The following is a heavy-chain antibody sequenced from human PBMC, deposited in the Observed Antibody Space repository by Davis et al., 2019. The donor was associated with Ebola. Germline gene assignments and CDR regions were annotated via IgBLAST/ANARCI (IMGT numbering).Heavy chain of an antibody. CDR3: ARDPMQQLDY. D-gene: IGHD6-13*01. Sequence: GGSLRLSCAASGFTFSGSAMHWVRQASGKGLEWVGRIRSKANSYATAYAASVKGRFTISRDDSKNTAYLQMNSLRAEDTAVYYCARDPMQQLDYWGQGTLVTVSS. CDR2: IRSKANSYAT. V-gene: IGHV3-73*01. CDR1: GFTFSGSA. J-gene: IGHJ4*02.